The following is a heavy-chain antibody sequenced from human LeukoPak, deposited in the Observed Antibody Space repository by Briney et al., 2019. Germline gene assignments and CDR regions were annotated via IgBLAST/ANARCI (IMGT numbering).Heavy chain of an antibody. CDR3: ARGKSSGYCSSTSCYTGSLVH. CDR2: INHSGST. V-gene: IGHV4-34*01. D-gene: IGHD2-2*02. CDR1: GGSFSGYY. Sequence: SETLSLTCAVYGGSFSGYYWSWIRQPPGKGLEWIGEINHSGSTNYNPSLKSRVTISVDTSKNQFSLKLSSVTAADTAVYYCARGKSSGYCSSTSCYTGSLVHWGQGTLVTVSS. J-gene: IGHJ4*02.